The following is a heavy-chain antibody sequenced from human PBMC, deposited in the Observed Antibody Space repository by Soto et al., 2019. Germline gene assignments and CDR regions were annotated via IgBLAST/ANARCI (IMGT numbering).Heavy chain of an antibody. CDR2: ISYDGTNK. Sequence: QVQLVESGGGVVQPGRSLRLSCAASGFTFSTYAMHWVRQAPGKGLEWVAVISYDGTNKYYADSVRGRFTISRDNSKNTLCLQIDSLRAEDTAVYYCAKDGGGYNYGYVMLDKYYYGMDVWGQGTTVTVSS. CDR1: GFTFSTYA. V-gene: IGHV3-30-3*01. D-gene: IGHD5-18*01. CDR3: AKDGGGYNYGYVMLDKYYYGMDV. J-gene: IGHJ6*02.